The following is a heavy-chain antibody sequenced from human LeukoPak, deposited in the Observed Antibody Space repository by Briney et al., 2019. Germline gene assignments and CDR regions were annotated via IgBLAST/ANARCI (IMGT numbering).Heavy chain of an antibody. J-gene: IGHJ4*02. CDR1: GGSINSSNW. CDR3: ANGIAAAGLERY. V-gene: IGHV4-4*02. D-gene: IGHD6-13*01. Sequence: SGTLSLTCAVSGGSINSSNWWSWVRQPPGMGLEWIGSIYYSGSTYYNPFLKSRVTISVDTSKNQFSLKLSSVTAADTAVYYCANGIAAAGLERYWGQGTLVTVSS. CDR2: IYYSGST.